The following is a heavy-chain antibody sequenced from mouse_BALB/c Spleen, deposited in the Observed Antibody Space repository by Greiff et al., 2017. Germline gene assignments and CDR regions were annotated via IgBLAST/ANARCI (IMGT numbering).Heavy chain of an antibody. D-gene: IGHD2-2*01. CDR1: GFTFSNYW. CDR2: IRLKSNNYAT. Sequence: EVKLEESGGGLVQPGGSMKLSCVASGFTFSNYWMNWVRQSPEKGLEWVAEIRLKSNNYATHYAESVKGRFTISRDDSKSSVYLQMNNLRAEDTGIYYCTRNGYDSFYAMDYWGQGTSVTVSS. V-gene: IGHV6-6*02. CDR3: TRNGYDSFYAMDY. J-gene: IGHJ4*01.